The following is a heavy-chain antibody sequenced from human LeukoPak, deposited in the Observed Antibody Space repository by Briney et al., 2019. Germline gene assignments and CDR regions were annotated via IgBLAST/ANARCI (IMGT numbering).Heavy chain of an antibody. CDR2: FGTTDDT. Sequence: GGSLILSCTALEFNFSSSDMHWVRQATGQGLDWVSTFGTTDDTYYPGSVKGRFTISRENAKNSLYLQMSSLRAGDTAVYYCAIAVAGTRYFQHWGQGTLVTVSS. CDR1: EFNFSSSD. D-gene: IGHD6-19*01. V-gene: IGHV3-13*01. CDR3: AIAVAGTRYFQH. J-gene: IGHJ1*01.